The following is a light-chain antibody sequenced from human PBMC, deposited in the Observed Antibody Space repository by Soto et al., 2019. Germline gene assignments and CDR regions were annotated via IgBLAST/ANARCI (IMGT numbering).Light chain of an antibody. CDR3: QQYGSALTYT. CDR1: QSVSSNF. Sequence: IVLTQSPGTLSLSPGERVTLSCRASQSVSSNFLAWYQQKPGQTPRLLVYGASNRASGIPDRFSGSGSGTDFTLTISRLEPDDFSGYYCQQYGSALTYTFGQGTRLEIK. J-gene: IGKJ2*01. V-gene: IGKV3-20*01. CDR2: GAS.